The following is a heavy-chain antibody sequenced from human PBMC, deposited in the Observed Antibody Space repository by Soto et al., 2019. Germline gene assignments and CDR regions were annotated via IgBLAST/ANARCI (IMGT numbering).Heavy chain of an antibody. D-gene: IGHD6-13*01. J-gene: IGHJ4*02. CDR2: IWYDGSNK. CDR1: GFTFSTYG. Sequence: GGSLRLSCAASGFTFSTYGMHWVRQAPGKGLEWVAIIWYDGSNKYYADSVKGRFTISRDNSKNTLYLQMNSLRAEDTAVYYCARDLDSSRWYGPDYWGQGTLVTVSS. V-gene: IGHV3-33*01. CDR3: ARDLDSSRWYGPDY.